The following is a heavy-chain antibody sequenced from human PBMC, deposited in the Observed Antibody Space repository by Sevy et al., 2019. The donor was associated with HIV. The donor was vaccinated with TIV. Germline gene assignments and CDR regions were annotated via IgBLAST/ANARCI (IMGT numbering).Heavy chain of an antibody. Sequence: GGSLRLSCTVSGFIFGDYDMHWVRRAPGKGLEWVSRLLDRGDQTFYGESVKGRSTISGDNAKNTLYLQMSRLRHEDTAVYYCVAEPPSGGHGNYHYGLDLWGQGTTVTVSS. CDR3: VAEPPSGGHGNYHYGLDL. CDR2: LLDRGDQT. CDR1: GFIFGDYD. D-gene: IGHD3-16*01. J-gene: IGHJ6*02. V-gene: IGHV3-30*03.